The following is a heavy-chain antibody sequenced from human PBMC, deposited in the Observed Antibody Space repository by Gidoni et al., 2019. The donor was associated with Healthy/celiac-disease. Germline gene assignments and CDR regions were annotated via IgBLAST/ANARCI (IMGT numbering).Heavy chain of an antibody. Sequence: EVQLLESGGGLVQPGGSLRLSCAASGFTFSSYAMSWVRQAPGKGLEWVSAISGSGGSTYYADSVKGRFTISRDNSKNTLYLQMNSLRAEDTAVYYCAKGISGWTNIVEYFQHWGQGTLVTVSS. J-gene: IGHJ1*01. D-gene: IGHD6-19*01. CDR1: GFTFSSYA. CDR2: ISGSGGST. V-gene: IGHV3-23*01. CDR3: AKGISGWTNIVEYFQH.